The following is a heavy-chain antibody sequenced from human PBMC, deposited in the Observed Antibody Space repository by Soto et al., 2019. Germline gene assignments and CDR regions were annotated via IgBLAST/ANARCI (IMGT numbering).Heavy chain of an antibody. D-gene: IGHD6-13*01. V-gene: IGHV4-59*01. CDR1: GGSISSNY. J-gene: IGHJ4*02. Sequence: ETLSLTCTVSGGSISSNYWTWIRQPPGKGLEWIGYVYNSGSTNYNPSLKSRVTISEDTSKSQFSLKVNSMTAADTAVYYCARYRREAVAGYTLDNWGQGILVTVSS. CDR2: VYNSGST. CDR3: ARYRREAVAGYTLDN.